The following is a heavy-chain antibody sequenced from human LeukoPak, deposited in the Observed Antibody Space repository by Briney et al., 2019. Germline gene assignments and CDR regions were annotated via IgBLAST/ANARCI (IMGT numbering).Heavy chain of an antibody. V-gene: IGHV3-9*03. J-gene: IGHJ3*02. D-gene: IGHD2-2*01. CDR2: ISWNSGSI. CDR1: GFTFDDYA. CDR3: AKGSSPYPGYCTSASCLSNAFDI. Sequence: PSGGSLRLSCAASGFTFDDYAMHWVRQAPGKGLEWVSGISWNSGSIGYADSVKGRFTISRDNVKNSLYLQMNSLRAEDMALYYCAKGSSPYPGYCTSASCLSNAFDIWGQGTMVTVSS.